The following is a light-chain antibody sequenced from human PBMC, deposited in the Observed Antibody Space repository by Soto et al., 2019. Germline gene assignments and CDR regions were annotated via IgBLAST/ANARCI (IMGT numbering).Light chain of an antibody. CDR3: QQYSIYSRT. V-gene: IGKV1-5*03. CDR2: KAS. Sequence: DIQMTQSPSTLSASVGDRVTITCRASQSISTWLAWYQQKPGEAPNLLIYKASTLRSGVPSRFSGSGSGTEFTLTISSLQPDDCATYYCQQYSIYSRTFGQGTKVELK. CDR1: QSISTW. J-gene: IGKJ1*01.